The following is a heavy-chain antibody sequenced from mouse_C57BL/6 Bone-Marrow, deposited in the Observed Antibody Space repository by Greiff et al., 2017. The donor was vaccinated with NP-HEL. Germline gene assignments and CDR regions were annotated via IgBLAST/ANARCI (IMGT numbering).Heavy chain of an antibody. CDR2: IDPSDSYT. V-gene: IGHV1-69*01. Sequence: QVQLQQSGAELVMPGASVKLSCKASGYTFTSYWMHWVKQRPGQGLEWIGEIDPSDSYTNYNQKFKGKSTLTVDKSSSTAYMQLSSLTSEDSAVYYCARFPYGNYLVYFAYWGQGTTLTVSA. CDR3: ARFPYGNYLVYFAY. D-gene: IGHD2-1*01. J-gene: IGHJ2*01. CDR1: GYTFTSYW.